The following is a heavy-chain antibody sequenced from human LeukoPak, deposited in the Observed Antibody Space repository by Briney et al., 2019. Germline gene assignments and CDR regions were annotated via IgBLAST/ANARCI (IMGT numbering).Heavy chain of an antibody. CDR3: ARHDWAVAAPPFI. J-gene: IGHJ3*02. CDR2: IDYSGGT. CDR1: GGSISSSSYY. D-gene: IGHD6-19*01. V-gene: IGHV4-39*01. Sequence: SETLSLTCTVSGGSISSSSYYWGWIRQPPGKGLEWIGSIDYSGGTYYNPSLKSRLTISVDTSKNQFSLKLSSVTAADTAAYHCARHDWAVAAPPFIWGQGTMVTVSS.